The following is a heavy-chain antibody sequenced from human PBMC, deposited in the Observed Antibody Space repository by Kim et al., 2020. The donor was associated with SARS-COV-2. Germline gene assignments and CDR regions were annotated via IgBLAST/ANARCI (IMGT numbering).Heavy chain of an antibody. CDR2: ISGSGGST. D-gene: IGHD3-16*01. V-gene: IGHV3-23*01. CDR3: ATSPWGPYYFDY. J-gene: IGHJ4*02. CDR1: GFTFSSYA. Sequence: GGSLRLSCAASGFTFSSYAMSWVRQAPGKGLEWVSAISGSGGSTYYADSVKGRFTISRDNSKNTLYLQMNSLRAEDTAVYYCATSPWGPYYFDYWGQGTLVTVSS.